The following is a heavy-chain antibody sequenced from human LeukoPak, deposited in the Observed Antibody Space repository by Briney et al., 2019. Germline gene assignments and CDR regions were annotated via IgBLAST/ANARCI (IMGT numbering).Heavy chain of an antibody. CDR2: IYSDGRT. CDR3: ARELVAGGGRRGMDV. Sequence: GGSLRLSCAASGFTFSTYFMNWVRQTPGKGLEWVSVIYSDGRTSYADSVRGRFTIPRDNSKNTLYLQTSSLRAEDTAVYYCARELVAGGGRRGMDVWGQGTTVTVSS. CDR1: GFTFSTYF. V-gene: IGHV3-66*01. J-gene: IGHJ6*02. D-gene: IGHD6-19*01.